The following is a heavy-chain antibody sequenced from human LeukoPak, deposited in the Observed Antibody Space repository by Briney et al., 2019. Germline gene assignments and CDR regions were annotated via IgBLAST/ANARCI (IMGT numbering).Heavy chain of an antibody. CDR3: GRHRIAAVADAFDI. J-gene: IGHJ3*02. D-gene: IGHD6-13*01. V-gene: IGHV4-39*01. CDR1: GGSISSSSYY. CDR2: IYYSGST. Sequence: SETLSLTCTVSGGSISSSSYYWGWIRQPPGKGLEWIGTIYYSGSTYYNPSLKSRVTISVDTSKNQFSLKLSSVTAADTTVYYCGRHRIAAVADAFDIWGHGTMVTVSS.